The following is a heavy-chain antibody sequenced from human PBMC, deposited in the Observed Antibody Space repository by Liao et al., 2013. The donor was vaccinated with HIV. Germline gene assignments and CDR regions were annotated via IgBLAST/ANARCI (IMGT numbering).Heavy chain of an antibody. CDR2: IYYSGTT. CDR1: GGSIRNYY. J-gene: IGHJ6*03. Sequence: QLQLQESGPGLVKPSETLSLTCTVSGGSIRNYYWSWIRQPPGKGLEWIGYIYYSGTTNYNPSLKSRVTISVDTSKNQFSLRLSSVTAADTAVYYCAREVGGGRGYSLARVYFYYMDVWGKGTTVTVSS. CDR3: AREVGGGRGYSLARVYFYYMDV. V-gene: IGHV4-59*12. D-gene: IGHD5-18*01.